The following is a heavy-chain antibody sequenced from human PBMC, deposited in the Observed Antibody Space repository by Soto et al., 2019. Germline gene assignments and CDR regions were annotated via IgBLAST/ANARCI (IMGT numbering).Heavy chain of an antibody. J-gene: IGHJ5*02. Sequence: VASVKVSCKASGYTFTSYGISWVRQAPGQGLEWMGWISAYNGNTNYAQKLQGRVTMTTDTSTSTAYMELRSLRSDDTAVYYCARVQGSSSLGWFDPWGQGTLVTVSS. V-gene: IGHV1-18*01. CDR3: ARVQGSSSLGWFDP. CDR1: GYTFTSYG. CDR2: ISAYNGNT. D-gene: IGHD6-6*01.